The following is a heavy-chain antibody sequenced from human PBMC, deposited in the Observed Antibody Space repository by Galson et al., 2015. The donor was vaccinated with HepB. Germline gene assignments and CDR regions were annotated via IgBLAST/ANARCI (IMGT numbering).Heavy chain of an antibody. J-gene: IGHJ6*02. CDR1: GYTFTSYD. Sequence: SGYTFTSYDINWVRQATGQGLEWMGWMNPNSGNTGYAQKFQGRVTMTRNTSISTAYMELSSLRPEDTAVYYCARLIDTAMVLDYYGMDVWGQGTTVTVSS. D-gene: IGHD5-18*01. CDR3: ARLIDTAMVLDYYGMDV. CDR2: MNPNSGNT. V-gene: IGHV1-8*01.